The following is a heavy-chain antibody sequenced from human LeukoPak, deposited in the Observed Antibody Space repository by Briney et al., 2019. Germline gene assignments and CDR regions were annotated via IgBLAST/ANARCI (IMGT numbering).Heavy chain of an antibody. V-gene: IGHV1-69*04. Sequence: SVKVSCKASGGTFSSYAISWVRQSPGQGLEWMGRIISILGIANYAQKFQGRVTITADKSTSTAYMELSSLRSEDTAVYYYARDRYSTGDFGYWGQGTLVTVSS. CDR1: GGTFSSYA. CDR2: IISILGIA. CDR3: ARDRYSTGDFGY. D-gene: IGHD2-8*02. J-gene: IGHJ4*02.